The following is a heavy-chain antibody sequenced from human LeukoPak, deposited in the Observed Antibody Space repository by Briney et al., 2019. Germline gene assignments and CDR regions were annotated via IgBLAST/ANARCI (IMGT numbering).Heavy chain of an antibody. Sequence: GRSLRLSCAASGFTFSSYSMNWVRQAPGKGLEWVSSISSSSYIYYADPVKGRFTISRDNAKNSLYLQMNSLRAEDTAVYYCASTPPPVYVWGSYRLDACDIWGQGTMVTVSS. J-gene: IGHJ3*02. CDR2: ISSSSYI. CDR3: ASTPPPVYVWGSYRLDACDI. D-gene: IGHD3-16*02. V-gene: IGHV3-21*01. CDR1: GFTFSSYS.